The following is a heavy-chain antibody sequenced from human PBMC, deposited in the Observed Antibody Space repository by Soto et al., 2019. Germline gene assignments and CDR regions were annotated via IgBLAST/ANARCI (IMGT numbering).Heavy chain of an antibody. CDR2: FDPEDGET. D-gene: IGHD2-15*01. CDR1: GYTLTELS. CDR3: ATGRQGDCSGGSCEDWYFDL. Sequence: QVQLVQSGAEVKKPGASVKVSCKVSGYTLTELSMHWVRQAPGKGLEWMGGFDPEDGETIYAQKFQGRVNMTEDTSTDTAYMELSSLRSEDTAVYYCATGRQGDCSGGSCEDWYFDLWGRGTLVTVSS. J-gene: IGHJ2*01. V-gene: IGHV1-24*01.